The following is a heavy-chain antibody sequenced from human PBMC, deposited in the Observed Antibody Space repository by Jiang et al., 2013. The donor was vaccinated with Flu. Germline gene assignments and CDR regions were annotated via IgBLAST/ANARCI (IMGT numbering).Heavy chain of an antibody. CDR2: IIPIFGTA. CDR3: ARDRGDWNYGSDYYYGMDV. V-gene: IGHV1-69*13. Sequence: SGAEVKKPGASVKVSCKASGYTFTSYAMHWVRQAPGQRLEWMGGIIPIFGTANYAQKFQGRVTITADESTSTAYMELSSLRSEDTAVYYCARDRGDWNYGSDYYYGMDVWGQGTTVTVSS. CDR1: GYTFTSYA. D-gene: IGHD1-7*01. J-gene: IGHJ6*02.